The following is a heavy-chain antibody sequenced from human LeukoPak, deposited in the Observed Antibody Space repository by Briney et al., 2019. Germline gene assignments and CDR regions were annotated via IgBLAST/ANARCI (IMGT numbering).Heavy chain of an antibody. Sequence: PGGSLRLSCAASGFTFSSYAMHWVRQAPGKGLEWVAVISYDGSNKYYADSVKGRFTISRDNSKNTLYLQMNSLRAEDTAVYYCARDWGLLTGYYPGDYWGQGTLVTVSS. CDR3: ARDWGLLTGYYPGDY. V-gene: IGHV3-30-3*01. D-gene: IGHD3-9*01. CDR2: ISYDGSNK. J-gene: IGHJ4*02. CDR1: GFTFSSYA.